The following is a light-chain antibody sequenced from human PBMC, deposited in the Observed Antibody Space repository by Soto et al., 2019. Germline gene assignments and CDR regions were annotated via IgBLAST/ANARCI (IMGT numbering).Light chain of an antibody. CDR3: ATWDDSLNVPV. Sequence: QSVLTQPPSASGTSGQRVTISCSGGSSNIGGNTVNWYQQLPRSAPKLLIYNTDKRPSGVPDRFSGSKSGTSASLAISGLQSEDEADYYCATWDDSLNVPVFGGGTKLTVL. CDR1: SSNIGGNT. CDR2: NTD. J-gene: IGLJ3*02. V-gene: IGLV1-44*01.